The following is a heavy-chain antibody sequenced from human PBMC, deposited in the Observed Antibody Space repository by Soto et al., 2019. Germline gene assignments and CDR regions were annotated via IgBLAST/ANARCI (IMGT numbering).Heavy chain of an antibody. J-gene: IGHJ3*02. CDR1: GGSISSYY. V-gene: IGHV4-59*01. Sequence: QVQLQESGPGLVKPSETLSLTCTVSGGSISSYYWSWIRQPPGKGLEWIGYIYYSGSTNYNPSLKSRVTISVDTSKNQFSLKLSSVTAADTAVYYCARELSSSGWHKSYAFDIWGQGTMVTVSS. D-gene: IGHD6-19*01. CDR2: IYYSGST. CDR3: ARELSSSGWHKSYAFDI.